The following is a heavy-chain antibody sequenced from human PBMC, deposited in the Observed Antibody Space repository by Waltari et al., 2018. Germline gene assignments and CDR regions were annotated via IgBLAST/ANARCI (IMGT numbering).Heavy chain of an antibody. CDR2: IIPILGIA. V-gene: IGHV1-69*08. D-gene: IGHD2-15*01. Sequence: QVQLVQSGAEVKKPGSSVKVSCKASGGTFSSYTISWVRQAPGQGLEWMGRIIPILGIANDAQRFQGRVTITADKSTSTAYMELSSLRSEDTAVYYCARDIVVVVAATPHNWFDPWGQGTLVTVSS. CDR3: ARDIVVVVAATPHNWFDP. J-gene: IGHJ5*02. CDR1: GGTFSSYT.